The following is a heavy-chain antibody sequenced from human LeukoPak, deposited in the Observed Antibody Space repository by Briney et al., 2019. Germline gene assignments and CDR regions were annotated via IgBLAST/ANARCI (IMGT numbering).Heavy chain of an antibody. Sequence: GGSLRLSCAASGFTVSSNYMSWVRQAPGKGLEWVSVIYSGGSTYYADSVKGRFTISRDNSKNTLYLQMNSLKAEDTAVYYCARGLGIQTFDYWGQGTLVTVSS. V-gene: IGHV3-66*02. J-gene: IGHJ4*02. CDR1: GFTVSSNY. CDR3: ARGLGIQTFDY. CDR2: IYSGGST. D-gene: IGHD5-18*01.